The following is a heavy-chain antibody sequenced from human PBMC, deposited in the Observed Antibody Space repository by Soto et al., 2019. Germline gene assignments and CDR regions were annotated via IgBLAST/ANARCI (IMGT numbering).Heavy chain of an antibody. CDR1: GYTFINYY. CDR3: VRATAARQRDYSYHYYLHI. D-gene: IGHD6-6*01. V-gene: IGHV1-46*03. J-gene: IGHJ6*03. Sequence: QVQLVQSGAEVKKPGASVKVSCKASGYTFINYYIHWVRQAPGQGLEWMGVINPNGGSTVYEQKFKGRVTLTRDTSTSTVYVELSSLRSDDTAVYFCVRATAARQRDYSYHYYLHIWGKGTTVTVSS. CDR2: INPNGGST.